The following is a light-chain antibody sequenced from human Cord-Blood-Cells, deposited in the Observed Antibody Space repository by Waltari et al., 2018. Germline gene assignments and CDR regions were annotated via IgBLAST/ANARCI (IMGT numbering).Light chain of an antibody. Sequence: IVMPQSPAPLSVSPGERATLSCRASQSVSSNLAWYQQKPGQAPRLLIYGASTRATGIPARFSGSGSGTEFTLTISSLQSEDFAVYYCQQYNNWPYTFGQGTKLEIK. V-gene: IGKV3-15*01. J-gene: IGKJ2*01. CDR3: QQYNNWPYT. CDR2: GAS. CDR1: QSVSSN.